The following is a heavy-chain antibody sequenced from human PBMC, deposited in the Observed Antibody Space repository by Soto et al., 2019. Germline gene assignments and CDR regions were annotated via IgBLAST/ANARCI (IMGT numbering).Heavy chain of an antibody. CDR3: ARDRGKTYFEY. J-gene: IGHJ4*02. Sequence: QVQLVESGGGLVQPGRSLRLSCAVSGLTFSNHGMHWVRQAPGKGLEWVAFIWSDGSNQDYADTVKGRFTISRDNSKNPMYLEMTRLRDEDTAVYYCARDRGKTYFEYCGQGTLVTVSS. D-gene: IGHD6-13*01. CDR2: IWSDGSNQ. CDR1: GLTFSNHG. V-gene: IGHV3-33*01.